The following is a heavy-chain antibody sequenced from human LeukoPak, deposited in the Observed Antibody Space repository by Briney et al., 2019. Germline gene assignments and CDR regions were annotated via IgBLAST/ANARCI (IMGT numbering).Heavy chain of an antibody. CDR1: GYTFTSYY. D-gene: IGHD6-19*01. Sequence: GSVKVSCTASGYTFTSYYFHWVRQAPGQGLEWMGIINPTSGRTTSAQKFQGRVTMTRDTSTSTVYMELSSLASEDTAVYYCAREMQQWLALGDYWGQGTLVTVSS. J-gene: IGHJ4*02. CDR2: INPTSGRT. CDR3: AREMQQWLALGDY. V-gene: IGHV1-46*01.